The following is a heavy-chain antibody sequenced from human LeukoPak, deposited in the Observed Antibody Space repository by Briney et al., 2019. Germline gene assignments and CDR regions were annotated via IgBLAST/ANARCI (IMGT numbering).Heavy chain of an antibody. CDR2: IYSGGST. J-gene: IGHJ4*02. CDR3: ARDLNYDSAY. V-gene: IGHV3-53*01. D-gene: IGHD3-22*01. CDR1: GFTVSSNY. Sequence: GGSLRLSCAASGFTVSSNYMSWVRQAPGKGLEWVSVIYSGGSTYHADSVKGRFTISRDNSKNTVYLQMNSLRAEDTAVYYCARDLNYDSAYWGQGTLVTISS.